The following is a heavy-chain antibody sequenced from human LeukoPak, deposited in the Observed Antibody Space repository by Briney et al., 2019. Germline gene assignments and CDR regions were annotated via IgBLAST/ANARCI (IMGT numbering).Heavy chain of an antibody. CDR1: GFTFSSYA. J-gene: IGHJ4*02. CDR3: ASVAIAAAGDFDY. D-gene: IGHD6-13*01. Sequence: GGSLRLSCAASGFTFSSYAMSWVRQAPGKGLEWVANIKQDGSEKYYVDSVKGRFTISRDNAKNSLYLQMNSLGAEDTAVYYCASVAIAAAGDFDYWGQGTLVTVSS. V-gene: IGHV3-7*01. CDR2: IKQDGSEK.